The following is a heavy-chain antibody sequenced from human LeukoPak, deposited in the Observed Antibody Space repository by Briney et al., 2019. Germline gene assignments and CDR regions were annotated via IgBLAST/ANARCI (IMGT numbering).Heavy chain of an antibody. D-gene: IGHD1-26*01. Sequence: GASVKVSCKASGYTFTGYYMHWVRQAPGQGLEWMGWINPNSGGTNYARKFQGRVTMTRDTSISTAYMELSRLRSDDTAVYYCARAPPSGSYSYYFDYWGQGTLVTVSS. V-gene: IGHV1-2*02. CDR1: GYTFTGYY. J-gene: IGHJ4*02. CDR3: ARAPPSGSYSYYFDY. CDR2: INPNSGGT.